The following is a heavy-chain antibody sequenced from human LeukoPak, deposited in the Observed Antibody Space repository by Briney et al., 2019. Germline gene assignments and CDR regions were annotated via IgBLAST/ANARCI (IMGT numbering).Heavy chain of an antibody. D-gene: IGHD3-10*01. CDR3: ARGLRRGITMVRGTAFDI. CDR1: GGSFSGYY. Sequence: SETLSLTCAVYGGSFSGYYLSWIRQPPGKGLEWIGEINHSGSTNYNPSLKSRVTISVDTSKNQFSLKLSSVTAADTAVYYCARGLRRGITMVRGTAFDIWGQGTMVTVSS. V-gene: IGHV4-34*01. J-gene: IGHJ3*02. CDR2: INHSGST.